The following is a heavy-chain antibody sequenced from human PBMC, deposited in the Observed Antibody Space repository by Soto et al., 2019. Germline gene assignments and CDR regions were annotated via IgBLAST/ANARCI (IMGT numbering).Heavy chain of an antibody. CDR3: ASTAWDSSGPTRPDY. Sequence: LGESLKISCKGSGYSFTNYWITWVRQMPGKGLEWMGRIDPSDSYINYSPSFQGHVTISADKSISTAYLQWSSLKASDTAMYYCASTAWDSSGPTRPDYWGQGTLVTVSS. CDR1: GYSFTNYW. V-gene: IGHV5-10-1*01. CDR2: IDPSDSYI. D-gene: IGHD3-22*01. J-gene: IGHJ4*02.